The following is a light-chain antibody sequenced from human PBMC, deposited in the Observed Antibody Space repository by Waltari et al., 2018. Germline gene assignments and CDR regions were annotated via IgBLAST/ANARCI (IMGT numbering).Light chain of an antibody. CDR3: QQYGSSPLT. V-gene: IGKV3-20*01. Sequence: EIVLTQSPGTLSLSPGERATLSCRASQSVTSSYLAWYQQKPGQAPRRFIYGASSRATGIPDRFSGSGSGTDFTLTISRLEPEDFAVYYCQQYGSSPLTFGGGTKVEIK. J-gene: IGKJ4*01. CDR2: GAS. CDR1: QSVTSSY.